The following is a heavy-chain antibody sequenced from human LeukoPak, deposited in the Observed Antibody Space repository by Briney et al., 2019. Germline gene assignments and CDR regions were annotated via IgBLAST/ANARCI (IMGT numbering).Heavy chain of an antibody. CDR3: AKNPDAARGYSFFDY. CDR1: GFTFSNDW. Sequence: GGSLRLSCAASGFTFSNDWMHWVRQAPGKGLVWVSRINTDGSTTTYADSVKGRFAISRDTSKNTLYLQMNSLRAEDTAVYYCAKNPDAARGYSFFDYWGQGTLVTVSS. D-gene: IGHD5-18*01. CDR2: INTDGSTT. V-gene: IGHV3-74*01. J-gene: IGHJ4*02.